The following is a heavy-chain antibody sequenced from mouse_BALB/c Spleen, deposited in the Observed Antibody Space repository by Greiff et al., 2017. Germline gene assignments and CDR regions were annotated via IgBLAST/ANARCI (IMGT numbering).Heavy chain of an antibody. CDR2: IDPFNGGT. CDR1: GYSFTSYY. V-gene: IGHV1S135*01. Sequence: EVKLMESGPELMKPGASVKISCKASGYSFTSYYMHWVKQSHGKSLEWIGYIDPFNGGTSYNQKFKGKATLTVDKSSSTAYMHLSSLTSEDSAVYYCARDGNSWFAYWGQGTLVTVSA. D-gene: IGHD2-1*01. J-gene: IGHJ3*01. CDR3: ARDGNSWFAY.